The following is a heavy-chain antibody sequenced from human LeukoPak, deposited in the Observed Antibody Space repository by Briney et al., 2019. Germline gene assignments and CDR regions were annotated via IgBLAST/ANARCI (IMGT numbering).Heavy chain of an antibody. V-gene: IGHV4-34*01. CDR1: GGSFSGYY. J-gene: IGHJ4*02. CDR2: INHSGST. D-gene: IGHD6-13*01. CDR3: ARDVVAAAGTWDY. Sequence: PSETLSLTCAVYGGSFSGYYWSWIRQPPGKGLEWIGEINHSGSTNYNPSLKSRVTISVDTSKNQFSLKLGSVTAADTAVYYCARDVVAAAGTWDYWGQGTLVTVSS.